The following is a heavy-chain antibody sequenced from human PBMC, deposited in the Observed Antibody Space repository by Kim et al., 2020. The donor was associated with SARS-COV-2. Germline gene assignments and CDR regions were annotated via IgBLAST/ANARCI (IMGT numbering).Heavy chain of an antibody. CDR1: QYTFTSYY. D-gene: IGHD2-8*02. CDR2: INPSGGST. CDR3: ARSRYCTVESVSCFLKGNWLDP. V-gene: IGHV1-46*01. J-gene: IGHJ5*02. Sequence: ASVKVSCKASQYTFTSYYIHWVRQAPGQGLEWMGIINPSGGSTTYAEKFQDRITLTRDTSTSTVFLELSSLRSEDTATYYCARSRYCTVESVSCFLKGNWLDPWGQGTQITVS.